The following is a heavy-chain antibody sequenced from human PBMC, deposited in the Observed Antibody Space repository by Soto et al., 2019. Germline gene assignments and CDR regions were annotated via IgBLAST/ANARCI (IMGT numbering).Heavy chain of an antibody. D-gene: IGHD5-18*01. Sequence: QVQLVESGGGVVQPGRSQRLSCAASGFTFSSYGMHWVRQAPGKGLEWVAVIWYDGSNKYYADSVKGRFTISRDNSKNTLYLQMNSLRAEDTAVYYCARDSLRGYGEDDIWGQGTMVTVSS. J-gene: IGHJ3*02. V-gene: IGHV3-33*01. CDR3: ARDSLRGYGEDDI. CDR2: IWYDGSNK. CDR1: GFTFSSYG.